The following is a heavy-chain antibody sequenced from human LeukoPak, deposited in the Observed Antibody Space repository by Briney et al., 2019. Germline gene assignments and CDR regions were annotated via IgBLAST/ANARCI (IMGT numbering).Heavy chain of an antibody. CDR1: GGSISSYY. V-gene: IGHV4-59*01. J-gene: IGHJ6*03. CDR2: IYYSGST. Sequence: SETLFLTCTVSGGSISSYYWSWIRQPPGKGLEWIGYIYYSGSTNYNPSLKSRVTISVDTSKNQFSLKLSSVTAADTAVYYCARGGAVTIFGVVMDYYYYMDVWGKGTTVTVSS. CDR3: ARGGAVTIFGVVMDYYYYMDV. D-gene: IGHD3-3*01.